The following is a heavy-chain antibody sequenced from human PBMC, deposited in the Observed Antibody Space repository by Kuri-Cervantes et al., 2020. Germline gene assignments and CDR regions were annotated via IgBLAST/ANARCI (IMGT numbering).Heavy chain of an antibody. CDR1: GFTFSSYA. V-gene: IGHV3-7*03. CDR3: AKDSHAARDS. J-gene: IGHJ4*02. D-gene: IGHD6-6*01. CDR2: IKEDGSEK. Sequence: GGSLRLSCAASGFTFSSYAMHWVRQAPGKGLEWVANIKEDGSEKQYADSVKGRFTISRDNAKNSLSLQMDSLRAEDTALYYCAKDSHAARDSWGQGTLVTVSS.